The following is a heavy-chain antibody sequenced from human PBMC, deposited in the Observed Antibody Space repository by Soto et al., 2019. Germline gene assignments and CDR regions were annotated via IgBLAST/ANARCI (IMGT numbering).Heavy chain of an antibody. D-gene: IGHD3-10*01. CDR3: ARGQDSAGADY. V-gene: IGHV3-33*01. J-gene: IGHJ4*02. CDR2: IWYDGSYK. CDR1: GFTFRTYG. Sequence: QVQLVESGGGVVQPGRSLILSCAAAGFTFRTYGMHWVRQAPGKGLEWGTSIWYDGSYKYYADSVKGRFTISKDNSKTTLYLQMNSLRAVDTAVYYCARGQDSAGADYCGQGTLVTVSS.